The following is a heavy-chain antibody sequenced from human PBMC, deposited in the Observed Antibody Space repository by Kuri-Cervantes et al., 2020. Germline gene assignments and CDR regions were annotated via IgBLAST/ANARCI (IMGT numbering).Heavy chain of an antibody. Sequence: SCVISGDSLFSNSAAWCWIRQSPSRGLEWLGRTYYRSKWFNEYALSVRSRITITTETSKNQFSLQLNSMTPEDTAVYYCARDKGGYSHALDYWGQGTLVTVSS. J-gene: IGHJ4*02. V-gene: IGHV6-1*01. CDR1: GDSLFSNSAA. D-gene: IGHD5-18*01. CDR2: TYYRSKWFN. CDR3: ARDKGGYSHALDY.